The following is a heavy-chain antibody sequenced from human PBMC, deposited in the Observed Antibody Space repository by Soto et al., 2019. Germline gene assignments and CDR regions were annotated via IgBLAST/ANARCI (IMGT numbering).Heavy chain of an antibody. J-gene: IGHJ4*02. CDR1: GFTFSTYA. CDR2: ISGSHDIT. Sequence: GGSLRLSCAASGFTFSTYAMSWVRQAPGKGLEWVSVISGSHDITYYTDSVKGRFTISRDNSKNTLFLQMSSLRAEDTAVYYCASQVCGSTSCHVDSWGQGALVTVSS. D-gene: IGHD2-2*01. V-gene: IGHV3-23*01. CDR3: ASQVCGSTSCHVDS.